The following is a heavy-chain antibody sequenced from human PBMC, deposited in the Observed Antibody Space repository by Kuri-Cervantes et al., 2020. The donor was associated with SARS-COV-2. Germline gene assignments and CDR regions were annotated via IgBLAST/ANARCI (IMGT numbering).Heavy chain of an antibody. D-gene: IGHD2-2*01. CDR3: ARRLNCSSTSCYRSYYYYYGMDV. CDR2: IDPSDSYT. V-gene: IGHV5-10-1*01. CDR1: GYSFTSYW. Sequence: GGSLRLSCKGSGYSFTSYWISWVRQMPGKGLEWMGRIDPSDSYTNYSPSFQGHVTISADKSISTAYLQWSSLKASDTAMYYCARRLNCSSTSCYRSYYYYYGMDVWGQGTTVTVSS. J-gene: IGHJ6*02.